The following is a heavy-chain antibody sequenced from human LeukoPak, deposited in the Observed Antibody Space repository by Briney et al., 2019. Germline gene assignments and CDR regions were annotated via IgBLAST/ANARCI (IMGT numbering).Heavy chain of an antibody. D-gene: IGHD6-13*01. CDR2: IYYSGST. J-gene: IGHJ6*02. Sequence: PSQTLSLTCTVSGGSISSGGSYWSWIRQHPGRGLEWIGYIYYSGSTYYNTPLKSRVTISVDTSKNQFSLKLSSVTAADTAVYYCARDLAAAPKYGMDVWGQGTTVTVSS. CDR1: GGSISSGGSY. CDR3: ARDLAAAPKYGMDV. V-gene: IGHV4-31*03.